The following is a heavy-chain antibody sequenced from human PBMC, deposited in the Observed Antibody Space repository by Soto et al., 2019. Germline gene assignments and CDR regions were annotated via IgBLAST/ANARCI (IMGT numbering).Heavy chain of an antibody. CDR1: GGTFSSYT. CDR2: IIPILGIA. D-gene: IGHD2-15*01. V-gene: IGHV1-69*02. Sequence: QVQLVQSGAEVKKPGSSVKVSCKASGGTFSSYTISWVRQAPGQGLEWMGRIIPILGIANYAQKFQGRVTITADKSTSTAYMELSSLRSEDTAVYYCARGRRYCSGGSCYSGDYWGQGTLVTVSS. CDR3: ARGRRYCSGGSCYSGDY. J-gene: IGHJ4*02.